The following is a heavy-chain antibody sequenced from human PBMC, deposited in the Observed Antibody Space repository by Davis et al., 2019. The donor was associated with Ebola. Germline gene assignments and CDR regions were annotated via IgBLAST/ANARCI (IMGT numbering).Heavy chain of an antibody. Sequence: GESLKISCVASGGFPFSKYAMHWVRQGPGKGLEWVAAISYDGRNQYYADSVKGRFTISRDNSKNTLYLQMNSLRPEDTAVYYCVKDGGAVAVSFFDSWGQGTLVTVSS. V-gene: IGHV3-30*14. CDR1: GGFPFSKYA. CDR3: VKDGGAVAVSFFDS. D-gene: IGHD6-19*01. J-gene: IGHJ4*02. CDR2: ISYDGRNQ.